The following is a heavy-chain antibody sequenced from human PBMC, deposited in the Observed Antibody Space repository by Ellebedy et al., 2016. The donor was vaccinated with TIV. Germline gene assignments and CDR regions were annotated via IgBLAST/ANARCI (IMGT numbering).Heavy chain of an antibody. D-gene: IGHD2-8*01. Sequence: MPSETPSLTCTVSGGSISGSSYYWGWIRQPPGKGLEWIGSMYYSGSTYYNPSLKSRVTISVDTSKNQLSLHLNSVTPEDTAVYYCARDPPWCYSCADVWGQGTTVTVSS. J-gene: IGHJ6*02. CDR1: GGSISGSSYY. V-gene: IGHV4-39*02. CDR3: ARDPPWCYSCADV. CDR2: MYYSGST.